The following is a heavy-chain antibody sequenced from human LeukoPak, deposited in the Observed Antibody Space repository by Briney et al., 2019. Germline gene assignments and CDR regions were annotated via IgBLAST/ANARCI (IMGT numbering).Heavy chain of an antibody. Sequence: SETLSLTCAVSGGSISSSNWWSWIRQPPGKGLEWIGEINHSGSTNYNPSLKSRVTISVDTSKNQFSLKLSSVTAADTAVYYCARVRYSSSWYGCSSFDYWGQGTLVTVSS. CDR2: INHSGST. J-gene: IGHJ4*02. CDR3: ARVRYSSSWYGCSSFDY. V-gene: IGHV4-4*02. CDR1: GGSISSSNW. D-gene: IGHD6-13*01.